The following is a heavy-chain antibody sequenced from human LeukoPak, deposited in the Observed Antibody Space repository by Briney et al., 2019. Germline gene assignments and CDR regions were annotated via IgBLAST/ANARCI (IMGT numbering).Heavy chain of an antibody. Sequence: SVKVSSKASGGTFSKYGINWVRQAPGQGLEWMVGITPIFGKAKYLQKFQGRVLIPADESTSTAYMELSRLRFEDTAIYYCARASSADTAMATPFAYWGQGTLVTVSS. CDR2: ITPIFGKA. V-gene: IGHV1-69*01. J-gene: IGHJ4*02. D-gene: IGHD5-18*01. CDR1: GGTFSKYG. CDR3: ARASSADTAMATPFAY.